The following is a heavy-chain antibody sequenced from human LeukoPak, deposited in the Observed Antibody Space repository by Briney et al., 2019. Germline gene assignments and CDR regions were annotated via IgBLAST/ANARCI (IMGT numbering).Heavy chain of an antibody. D-gene: IGHD3-10*01. Sequence: GALRLSCAASGFTFSSYAMSWVRQAPGKGLEWVSAISGSCGSTYYADSVRGRFTISRDNAKNSLYLQMNSLRAEDTAVYYCARDSRPITMVRGYYYYYYMDVWGKGTTVTVSS. CDR1: GFTFSSYA. CDR2: ISGSCGST. V-gene: IGHV3-23*01. CDR3: ARDSRPITMVRGYYYYYYMDV. J-gene: IGHJ6*03.